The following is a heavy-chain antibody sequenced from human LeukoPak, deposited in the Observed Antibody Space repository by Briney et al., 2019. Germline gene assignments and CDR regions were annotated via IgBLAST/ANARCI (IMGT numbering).Heavy chain of an antibody. CDR3: AKAYYDFWSGYYPLFDY. J-gene: IGHJ4*02. V-gene: IGHV3-23*01. CDR1: GFTFSSYA. D-gene: IGHD3-3*01. CDR2: ISGSGGST. Sequence: GSLRLSCAASGFTFSSYAMSWVRQAPGKGLEWVSVISGSGGSTYYADSVKGRFTISRDNSKNTLYLQMNSLRAEDTAVYYCAKAYYDFWSGYYPLFDYWGQGTLVTVSS.